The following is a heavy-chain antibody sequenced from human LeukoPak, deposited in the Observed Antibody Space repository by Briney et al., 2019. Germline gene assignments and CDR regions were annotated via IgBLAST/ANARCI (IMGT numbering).Heavy chain of an antibody. J-gene: IGHJ5*02. Sequence: PSETLSLTCTVSGDSVSSSSHYWGWIRQPPGKGLEWIGYIYYSGSTNYNPSLKSRVTISVDTSKNQFSLKLSSVTAADTAVYYCARDNGRNIVVVPAATRTDNWFDPWGQGTLVTVSS. V-gene: IGHV4-61*01. CDR2: IYYSGST. D-gene: IGHD2-2*01. CDR3: ARDNGRNIVVVPAATRTDNWFDP. CDR1: GDSVSSSSHY.